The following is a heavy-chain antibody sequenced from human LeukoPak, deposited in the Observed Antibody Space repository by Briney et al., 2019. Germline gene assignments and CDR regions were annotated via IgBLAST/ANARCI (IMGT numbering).Heavy chain of an antibody. Sequence: GGSLRLSCAASGFTFSSYAMHWVRQAPGKGLERVAVISYDGSNKYYADSVKGRFTISRDNSKNTLYLQMNSLRAEDTAVYYCARTTKYVLLWFGEPCFDYWGQGTLVTVSS. CDR3: ARTTKYVLLWFGEPCFDY. V-gene: IGHV3-30-3*01. J-gene: IGHJ4*02. CDR1: GFTFSSYA. CDR2: ISYDGSNK. D-gene: IGHD3-10*01.